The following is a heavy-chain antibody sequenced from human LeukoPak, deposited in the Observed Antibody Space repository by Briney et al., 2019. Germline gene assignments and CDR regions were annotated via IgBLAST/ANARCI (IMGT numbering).Heavy chain of an antibody. D-gene: IGHD3-10*01. CDR3: VRHRSASDY. V-gene: IGHV3-48*03. CDR2: ISSSGSTI. Sequence: GGSLRLSCAASGFTFSSYEMNWVRQAPGKGLEWVLYISSSGSTIYYADSVKGRFTISRDNAKNSLYLQMNSLRAEDTAVYYCVRHRSASDYWGQGALVTVSS. CDR1: GFTFSSYE. J-gene: IGHJ4*02.